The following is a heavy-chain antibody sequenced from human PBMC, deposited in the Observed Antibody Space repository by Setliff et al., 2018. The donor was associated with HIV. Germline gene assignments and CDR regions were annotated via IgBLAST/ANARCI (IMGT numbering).Heavy chain of an antibody. Sequence: GESLKISCAASGFSFSSYGMNWVRQAPGKGLEWVSYISSTSSNIYYVDSVEGRFTISRDNADNSLYLQMNSLRAEDTAVYYCASYALAVPGYHNAFDIWGQGTMVTVSS. CDR3: ASYALAVPGYHNAFDI. CDR2: ISSTSSNI. V-gene: IGHV3-48*01. D-gene: IGHD6-19*01. J-gene: IGHJ3*02. CDR1: GFSFSSYG.